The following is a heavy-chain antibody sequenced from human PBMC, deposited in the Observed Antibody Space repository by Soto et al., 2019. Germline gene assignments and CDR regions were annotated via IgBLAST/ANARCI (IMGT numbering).Heavy chain of an antibody. CDR3: ARTSYDSSGTAADP. V-gene: IGHV4-30-4*01. D-gene: IGHD3-22*01. J-gene: IGHJ5*02. CDR1: GGSISSGDYY. Sequence: SETLSLTCTVSGGSISSGDYYWCWIRQPPGKGLEWIGYIYYSGSTYYNPSLKSRVTISVDTSKNQFSLKLNSVTAADTAVYYCARTSYDSSGTAADPWGQGTLVTVSS. CDR2: IYYSGST.